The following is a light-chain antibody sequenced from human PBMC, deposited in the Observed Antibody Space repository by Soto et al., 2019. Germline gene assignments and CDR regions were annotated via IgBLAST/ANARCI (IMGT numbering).Light chain of an antibody. CDR1: SSDVGISNL. CDR2: EGS. J-gene: IGLJ2*01. V-gene: IGLV2-23*01. CDR3: CSYAGSNTVI. Sequence: QSALTQPASVSGSPGQSITISCTGTSSDVGISNLVSWYQQHPGKAPKLMIYEGSKRPSGVSNRFSGSKSGNTASLTISGLQAEDEADYHCCSYAGSNTVIFGGGTVLTVL.